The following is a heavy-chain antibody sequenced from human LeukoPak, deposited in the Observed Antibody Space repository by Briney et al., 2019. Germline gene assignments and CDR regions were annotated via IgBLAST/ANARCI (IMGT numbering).Heavy chain of an antibody. J-gene: IGHJ2*01. Sequence: GASVKVSCKASGYTFTSYYMHWVRQAPGQGLEWMGIINPSGGSTSYAQKFQGRVTMTRDMSTSTVYMELSSLRSEDTAVYYCARFTVTKRYFDLWGRGTLVTVSS. CDR3: ARFTVTKRYFDL. D-gene: IGHD4-17*01. V-gene: IGHV1-46*01. CDR2: INPSGGST. CDR1: GYTFTSYY.